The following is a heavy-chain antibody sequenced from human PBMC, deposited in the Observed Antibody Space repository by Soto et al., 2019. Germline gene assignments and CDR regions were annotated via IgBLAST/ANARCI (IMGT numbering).Heavy chain of an antibody. Sequence: GGSLRLSCAASGFTFSSYGMHWVRQAPGKGLEWVSAISGSGGSTYYADSVKGRFTISRDNSKNTLYLQMNSLRAEDTAVYYCAKGQRYCSSTSCYPFDYWGQGTLVTVSS. CDR1: GFTFSSYG. V-gene: IGHV3-23*01. J-gene: IGHJ4*02. CDR2: ISGSGGST. CDR3: AKGQRYCSSTSCYPFDY. D-gene: IGHD2-2*01.